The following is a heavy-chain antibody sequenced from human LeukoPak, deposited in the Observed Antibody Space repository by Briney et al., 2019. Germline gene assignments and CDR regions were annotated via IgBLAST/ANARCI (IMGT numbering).Heavy chain of an antibody. CDR1: GYTFSSYG. D-gene: IGHD3-9*01. J-gene: IGHJ5*02. Sequence: ASVKVSCKTSGYTFSSYGINWVRQAPGQGLEWMGWVSTYNGDTRYAQKVQGRVTMTTDTSATTAYMELTSLRSDDTALYYCVRGILSDDTLTGPWDQGTLVIVSS. V-gene: IGHV1-18*01. CDR3: VRGILSDDTLTGP. CDR2: VSTYNGDT.